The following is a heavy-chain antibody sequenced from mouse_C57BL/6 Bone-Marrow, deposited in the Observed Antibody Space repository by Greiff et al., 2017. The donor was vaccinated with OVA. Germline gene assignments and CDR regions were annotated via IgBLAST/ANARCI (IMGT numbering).Heavy chain of an antibody. CDR2: ISYDGSN. Sequence: EVQLQQSGPGLVKPSQSLSLTCSVTGYSITSGYYWNWIRQFPGNKLEWMGYISYDGSNNYNPSLKNRISITRDTSKNQFFLKLNSVTTEDTATYYCARDSSGYPSYAMDYWGQGTSVTVSS. J-gene: IGHJ4*01. V-gene: IGHV3-6*01. CDR1: GYSITSGYY. D-gene: IGHD3-2*02. CDR3: ARDSSGYPSYAMDY.